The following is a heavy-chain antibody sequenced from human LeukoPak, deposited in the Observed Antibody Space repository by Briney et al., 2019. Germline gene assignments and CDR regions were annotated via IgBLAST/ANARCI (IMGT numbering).Heavy chain of an antibody. CDR3: ARASAQWSDY. J-gene: IGHJ4*02. V-gene: IGHV1-18*01. CDR2: ISAYNGDT. CDR1: DYTFTNYG. Sequence: ASVKVSCKASDYTFTNYGISWVRQAPGQGLEWMGWISAYNGDTNYAQKFQGRLTLTTDTSTSTAYMELRSLRSDDTAIYYCARASAQWSDYWGQGTLVTVSS. D-gene: IGHD2-15*01.